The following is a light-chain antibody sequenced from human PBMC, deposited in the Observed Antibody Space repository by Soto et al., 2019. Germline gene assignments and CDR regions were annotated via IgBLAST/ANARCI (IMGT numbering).Light chain of an antibody. CDR3: SSYTSSSTV. Sequence: QSALTQPASVSGSPGQSITISCTGNSSDVGGYNYVSWYQQHPGKAPKLMIYEVSNRPSGVSNRFSGSKSGNTASLTISGLQAEDEADYYCSSYTSSSTVFGTGTKVTVL. CDR2: EVS. J-gene: IGLJ1*01. V-gene: IGLV2-14*01. CDR1: SSDVGGYNY.